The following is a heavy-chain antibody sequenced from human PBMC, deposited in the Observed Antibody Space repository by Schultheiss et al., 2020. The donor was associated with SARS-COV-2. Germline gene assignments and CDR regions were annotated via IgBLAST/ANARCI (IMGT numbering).Heavy chain of an antibody. CDR1: GYTLTSHF. CDR2: INPNSGGT. V-gene: IGHV1-2*02. Sequence: ASVKVSCKAFGYTLTSHFIHWVRQAPGQGLEWMGWINPNSGGTNYAQKFQGRVTMTRDTSISTAYMELSRLRSDDTAVYYCASPAGGSYQKGGFDPWGQGTLVTVSS. J-gene: IGHJ5*02. D-gene: IGHD1-26*01. CDR3: ASPAGGSYQKGGFDP.